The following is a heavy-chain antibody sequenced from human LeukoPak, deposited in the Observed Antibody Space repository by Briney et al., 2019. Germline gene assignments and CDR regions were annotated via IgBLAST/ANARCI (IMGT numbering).Heavy chain of an antibody. Sequence: SETLSLACSVSGGSISTNGYYWGWIRQSPGKGLEWIGSIYYTGSTYYNPSLKSRVTVSVDTSRNQFSLKLSSMTAADTAVYYCARLAAAGDFDCWVQGTLVTVSS. J-gene: IGHJ4*02. CDR2: IYYTGST. CDR1: GGSISTNGYY. V-gene: IGHV4-39*01. D-gene: IGHD6-13*01. CDR3: ARLAAAGDFDC.